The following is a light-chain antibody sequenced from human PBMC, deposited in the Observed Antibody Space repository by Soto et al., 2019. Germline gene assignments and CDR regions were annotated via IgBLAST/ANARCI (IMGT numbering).Light chain of an antibody. J-gene: IGLJ2*01. CDR3: QSYDSSLSNLVV. Sequence: QSALTQPASVSGSPGQSITIACTGTNRDVGSYNLVSWYQQRPGEAPKLIIYDNNIRPSGVPDRFSGSKSGTSASLAITGLQAEDEGDYYCQSYDSSLSNLVVFGGGTKLTVL. CDR1: NRDVGSYNL. CDR2: DNN. V-gene: IGLV2-14*03.